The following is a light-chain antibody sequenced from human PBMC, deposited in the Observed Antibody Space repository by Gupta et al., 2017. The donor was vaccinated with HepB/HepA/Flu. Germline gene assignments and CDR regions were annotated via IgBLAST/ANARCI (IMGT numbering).Light chain of an antibody. CDR1: SSDVGGYKY. J-gene: IGLJ3*02. CDR2: DVS. CDR3: CSYTSSSTWV. Sequence: QSALTQPASVSGSPGQSITISCTGTSSDVGGYKYVSWYQQHPGKARKLMIYDVSNRPAGVSNRFSGSKSGNTASLTISGRQAEDEADYYCCSYTSSSTWVFGGGTKLTVL. V-gene: IGLV2-14*03.